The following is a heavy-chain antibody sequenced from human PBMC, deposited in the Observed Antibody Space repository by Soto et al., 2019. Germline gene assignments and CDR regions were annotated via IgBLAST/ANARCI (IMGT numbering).Heavy chain of an antibody. J-gene: IGHJ4*02. CDR1: GGSISSSSYY. D-gene: IGHD2-15*01. CDR2: IYYSGST. CDR3: ARNGDNIVVVAARPYYFDY. Sequence: PSETLSLTCTVSGGSISSSSYYWGWIRQPPGKGLEWIGSIYYSGSTYYNPSLKSRVTISVDTSKNQFSLKLSSVTAADTAVYYCARNGDNIVVVAARPYYFDYWGQGTPVTVSS. V-gene: IGHV4-39*01.